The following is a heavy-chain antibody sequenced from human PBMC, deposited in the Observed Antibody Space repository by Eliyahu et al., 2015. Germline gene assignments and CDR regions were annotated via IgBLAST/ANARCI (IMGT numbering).Heavy chain of an antibody. D-gene: IGHD2/OR15-2a*01. J-gene: IGHJ4*02. V-gene: IGHV3-30*18. CDR1: XXTXXRXG. CDR2: ISYDGSNK. Sequence: QVQLVESGGGVVQPGRXLRXSCAASXXTXXRXGXHWVRQAPGKGXEGVAVISYDGSNKYYADSVKGRFTISRDNSKNTLYLQMNSLRAEDTAVYYCAKDFFARYGAKYFDYWGQGTLVTVSS. CDR3: AKDFFARYGAKYFDY.